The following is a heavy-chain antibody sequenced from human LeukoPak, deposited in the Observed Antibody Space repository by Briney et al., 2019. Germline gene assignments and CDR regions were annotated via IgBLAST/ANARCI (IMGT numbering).Heavy chain of an antibody. D-gene: IGHD5-18*01. Sequence: PGGSLRHSCAASGFTFSSYAMSWVRQAPGQGLEWVSGISGSGGSTYYADSMKGRFTISRDNSKNTLYLQMNSLRAEDTAVCYCAKDSYTYGPRHFDYWGQGTLVTVSS. CDR3: AKDSYTYGPRHFDY. CDR2: ISGSGGST. CDR1: GFTFSSYA. J-gene: IGHJ4*02. V-gene: IGHV3-23*01.